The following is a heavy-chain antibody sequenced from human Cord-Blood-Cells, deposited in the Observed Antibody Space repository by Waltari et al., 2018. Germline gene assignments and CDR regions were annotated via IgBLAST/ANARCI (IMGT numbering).Heavy chain of an antibody. Sequence: QVQLVQSGAEVKKPGSSVMVSCKASGGTFSSYAISWVRQAPGQGLEWMGGIIPIFGTANYAQKFQGRVTITADESTSTAYMELSSLRSEDTAVYYCALTLVVPAAPDYYYYYMDVWGKGTTVTVSS. J-gene: IGHJ6*03. D-gene: IGHD2-2*01. CDR3: ALTLVVPAAPDYYYYYMDV. CDR1: GGTFSSYA. CDR2: IIPIFGTA. V-gene: IGHV1-69*01.